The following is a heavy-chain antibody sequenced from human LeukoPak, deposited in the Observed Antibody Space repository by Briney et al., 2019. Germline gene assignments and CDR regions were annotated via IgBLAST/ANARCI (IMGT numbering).Heavy chain of an antibody. CDR2: FKSKTDGGTT. CDR1: GFTFSNAW. J-gene: IGHJ4*02. D-gene: IGHD2-2*01. Sequence: GGSLRLSGAASGFTFSNAWMSWVRQAPGKGLEWVGRFKSKTDGGTTDYAAPVKGRFTISRDDSKNTLYLQMNGLKTEDTAVYYCTTDISVYCSSTSCYRRDYWGQGTLVTVSS. V-gene: IGHV3-15*01. CDR3: TTDISVYCSSTSCYRRDY.